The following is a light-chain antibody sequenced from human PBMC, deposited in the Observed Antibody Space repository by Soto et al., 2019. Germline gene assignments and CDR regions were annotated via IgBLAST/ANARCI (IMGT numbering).Light chain of an antibody. V-gene: IGKV1-39*01. CDR3: QQSYSSPPT. CDR2: AAS. J-gene: IGKJ1*01. CDR1: QSISSW. Sequence: DIQMTQSPSTLSESVGDRVTITCRASQSISSWLAWYQQKPGKAPKLLIFAASSLQSGVPSRFSGSRSGPDFTLTISSLQPEDFATYYCQQSYSSPPTFGQGTKVYI.